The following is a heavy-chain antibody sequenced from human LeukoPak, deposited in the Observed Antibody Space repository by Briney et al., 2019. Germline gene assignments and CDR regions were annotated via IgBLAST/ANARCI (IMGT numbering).Heavy chain of an antibody. CDR3: AKDLGYCSSSTCLSIDY. V-gene: IGHV3-23*01. J-gene: IGHJ4*02. D-gene: IGHD2-2*01. CDR1: GFTFSSYG. Sequence: GGTLRLSCAASGFTFSSYGMSWVRQAPGKGLEWVSAISGSGGSTYYADSVKGRFTISRDNSENTLSLQMNSLRAEDTAVYYCAKDLGYCSSSTCLSIDYWGQGTLVTVSS. CDR2: ISGSGGST.